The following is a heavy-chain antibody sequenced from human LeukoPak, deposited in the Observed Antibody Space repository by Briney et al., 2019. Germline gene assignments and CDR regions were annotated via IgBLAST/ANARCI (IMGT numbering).Heavy chain of an antibody. D-gene: IGHD3-10*01. CDR1: GFTVGSKY. J-gene: IGHJ2*01. CDR2: IYSGSST. Sequence: GGSLRLSCAASGFTVGSKYMNWVRQAPGRGLEWVSIIYSGSSTYYADSVKGRFTVSRDDSKNTLYLQMNSLRADDTAMYYCATVGDHYHWYLDLWGRGTLVSVSS. V-gene: IGHV3-53*01. CDR3: ATVGDHYHWYLDL.